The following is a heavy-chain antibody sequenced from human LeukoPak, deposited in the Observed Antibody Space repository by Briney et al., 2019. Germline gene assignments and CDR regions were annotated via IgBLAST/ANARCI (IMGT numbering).Heavy chain of an antibody. CDR1: GLIVSTNY. V-gene: IGHV3-66*01. CDR3: ARRERLGYSYGRGTLGI. Sequence: QPGGSLRLSCAASGLIVSTNYMSSVRQAPGKGLEWVSLIHSDGRIYYADAVKGRFTISRDNSKNSLYLQMNSLRAEDTAVYYCARRERLGYSYGRGTLGIWGQGTMVTVSS. CDR2: IHSDGRI. D-gene: IGHD5-18*01. J-gene: IGHJ3*02.